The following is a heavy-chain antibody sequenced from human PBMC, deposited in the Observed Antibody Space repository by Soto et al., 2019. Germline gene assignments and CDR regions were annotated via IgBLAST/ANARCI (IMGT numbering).Heavy chain of an antibody. CDR1: AFTFTNAW. D-gene: IGHD3-10*01. J-gene: IGHJ3*01. V-gene: IGHV3-15*07. CDR2: IKSKSQGGTA. CDR3: ATETEGTVTLLRGLEPGAFDV. Sequence: QLVESGGGLVKPGGSLRLSCAASAFTFTNAWMNWVRQAPGKGLEWVGRIKSKSQGGTADYAAPVKGRFAISRDDSKNTLYLQMNSLQTDDTAVYFCATETEGTVTLLRGLEPGAFDVWGLGTMVTVSS.